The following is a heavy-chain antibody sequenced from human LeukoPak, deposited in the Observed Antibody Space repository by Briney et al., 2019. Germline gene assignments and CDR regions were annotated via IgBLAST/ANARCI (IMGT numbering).Heavy chain of an antibody. Sequence: ASVKVSCKASGYTFTSYGISWVRQAPGQGLEWIGWINPNGGETIYAQKLQGSVTMTRDTSINTAYMELSRLRSDDTAVYFCARTRGHHATMAYFDYWGQGTLVTVSS. CDR2: INPNGGET. CDR1: GYTFTSYG. D-gene: IGHD3-10*01. CDR3: ARTRGHHATMAYFDY. V-gene: IGHV1-2*02. J-gene: IGHJ4*02.